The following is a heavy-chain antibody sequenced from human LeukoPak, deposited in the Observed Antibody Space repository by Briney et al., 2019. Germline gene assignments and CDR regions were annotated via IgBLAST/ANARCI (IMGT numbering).Heavy chain of an antibody. CDR1: GGSISSYY. V-gene: IGHV4-59*01. Sequence: SETLSLTCTVSGGSISSYYWSRIRQPPGKGLEWIGYIYDSGSTNYNPSLKSRVTISVDTSKNQFSLKLSSVTAADTAVYYCARVGGTNYYYYGMDVWGQGTTVTVSS. D-gene: IGHD1-1*01. J-gene: IGHJ6*02. CDR3: ARVGGTNYYYYGMDV. CDR2: IYDSGST.